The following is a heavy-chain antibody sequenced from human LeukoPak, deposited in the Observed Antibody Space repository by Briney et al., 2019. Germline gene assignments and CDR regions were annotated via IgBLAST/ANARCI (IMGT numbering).Heavy chain of an antibody. J-gene: IGHJ3*02. D-gene: IGHD3-9*01. Sequence: ASVKVSCKASGYSFTNYDINWVRQATGQGLEWMGWMNPKSGDTGYSQKFQGRVTITRNTSISTAYMELSSLRSEDTAVYYCARVGGGGDYDILTGYYIPDNGAFDIWGQGTMVTVSS. CDR1: GYSFTNYD. CDR2: MNPKSGDT. V-gene: IGHV1-8*03. CDR3: ARVGGGGDYDILTGYYIPDNGAFDI.